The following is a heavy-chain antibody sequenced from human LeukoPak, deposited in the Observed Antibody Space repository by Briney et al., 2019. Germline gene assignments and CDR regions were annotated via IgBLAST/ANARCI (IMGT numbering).Heavy chain of an antibody. Sequence: GGSLRLSCAASGFTFSSYGMSWVRQAPGKGLEWVSAISGSGGSTYYADSVKGRFTISRDNSKNTLYLQMNSLRAEDTAVYYCAKVMRDYYDSSGNGDYWGQGTLVTVSS. J-gene: IGHJ4*02. D-gene: IGHD3-22*01. V-gene: IGHV3-23*01. CDR3: AKVMRDYYDSSGNGDY. CDR2: ISGSGGST. CDR1: GFTFSSYG.